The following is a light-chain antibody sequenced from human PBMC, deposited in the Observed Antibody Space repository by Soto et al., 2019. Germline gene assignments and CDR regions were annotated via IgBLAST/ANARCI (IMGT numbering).Light chain of an antibody. J-gene: IGLJ1*01. CDR2: DVS. Sequence: QSVLTQPASVSGSPGQSITISCTGASSDVGGFDHVSWYQQHRGKVPRLLIYDVSSRPSGVSDRFSGSKSGNTASLTISGLQAEDEADYYCNSFTTTNTYVFGTGTKVNVL. V-gene: IGLV2-14*03. CDR1: SSDVGGFDH. CDR3: NSFTTTNTYV.